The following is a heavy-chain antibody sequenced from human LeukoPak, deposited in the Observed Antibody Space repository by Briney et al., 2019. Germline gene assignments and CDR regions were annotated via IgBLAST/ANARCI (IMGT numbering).Heavy chain of an antibody. CDR1: GFTVSSNY. J-gene: IGHJ4*02. Sequence: GGCLRLSCAASGFTVSSNYMSWVRQAPGRGLGWVSVIYSGGRTYYTDSVKGRFTISRDNSKYTLFLQMNSLRAEDTAIYYCVKGGFTYYDDWGQGTLVTVS. CDR2: IYSGGRT. CDR3: VKGGFTYYDD. V-gene: IGHV3-66*01. D-gene: IGHD3-22*01.